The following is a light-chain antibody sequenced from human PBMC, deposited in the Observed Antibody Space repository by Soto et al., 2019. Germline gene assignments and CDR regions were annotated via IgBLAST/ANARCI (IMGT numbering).Light chain of an antibody. Sequence: QSVLTQPASVSGSPGQSITISCTGTSSDVGSYNLVSWYQQHPGKAPKLMIYEGSKRPSGVSNRFSGSKSGNTASLAITGLQAEDEADYYCQSYDSRLGGYVFGTGTKVTVL. J-gene: IGLJ1*01. CDR1: SSDVGSYNL. V-gene: IGLV2-14*02. CDR2: EGS. CDR3: QSYDSRLGGYV.